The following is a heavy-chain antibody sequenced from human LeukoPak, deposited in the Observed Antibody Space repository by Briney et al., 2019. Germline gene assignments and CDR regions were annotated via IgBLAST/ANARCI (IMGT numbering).Heavy chain of an antibody. CDR1: GGSISSSSYY. Sequence: SETLSLTCTVSGGSISSSSYYWGWIRQPPGKGLEWIGSIYYSGSTYYNPSLKSRVTISVDTSKNQFSLKLNSVTAADTAVYYCARAVAGPFDYWGQGTLVTVSS. CDR3: ARAVAGPFDY. CDR2: IYYSGST. J-gene: IGHJ4*02. V-gene: IGHV4-39*07. D-gene: IGHD6-19*01.